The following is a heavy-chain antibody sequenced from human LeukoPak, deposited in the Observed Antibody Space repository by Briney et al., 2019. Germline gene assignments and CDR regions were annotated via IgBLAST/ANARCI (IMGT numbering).Heavy chain of an antibody. CDR3: ASGIAVAATPGYYYMDV. V-gene: IGHV3-21*01. CDR1: GFTFSSYS. D-gene: IGHD6-19*01. CDR2: ISSSSSYI. J-gene: IGHJ6*03. Sequence: GGSLRLSCAASGFTFSSYSMNWVRQAPGKGLEWVSSISSSSSYIYYADSVKGRFTISRDNAKNSLYLRMNSLRAEDTAVYYCASGIAVAATPGYYYMDVWGKGTTVTVSS.